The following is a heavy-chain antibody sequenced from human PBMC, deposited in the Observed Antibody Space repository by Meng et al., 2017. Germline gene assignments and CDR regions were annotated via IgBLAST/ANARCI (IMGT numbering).Heavy chain of an antibody. CDR3: ARGQNWNYFGFFDY. D-gene: IGHD1-7*01. CDR1: GFTFSSFA. V-gene: IGHV3-30*01. CDR2: ISNDGSNK. J-gene: IGHJ4*02. Sequence: ERSVEAGGVEDPLGWALGLSYAASGFTFSSFAMHWVRQAPGKGLEWVAVISNDGSNKYYADSVKGRFTISRDNSKNTLYLQMNSLRAEDTAVYYCARGQNWNYFGFFDYWGQGTLVTVSS.